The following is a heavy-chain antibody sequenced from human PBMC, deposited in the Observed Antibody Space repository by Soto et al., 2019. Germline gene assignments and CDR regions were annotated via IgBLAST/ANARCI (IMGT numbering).Heavy chain of an antibody. V-gene: IGHV1-2*02. CDR3: ARSPFRELIDY. D-gene: IGHD1-26*01. CDR2: INPNSGGT. Sequence: ASVKVSCKASGYTFTGYYMHWVRQAPGQGLEWMGWINPNSGGTNYAQKFQGRFTISRDNANNSLYLQMDSLRAEDTAVYYCARSPFRELIDYWGQGALVTVSS. J-gene: IGHJ4*02. CDR1: GYTFTGYY.